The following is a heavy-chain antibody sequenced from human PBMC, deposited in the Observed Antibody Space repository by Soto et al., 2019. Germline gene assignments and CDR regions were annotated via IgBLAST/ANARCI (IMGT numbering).Heavy chain of an antibody. CDR2: IYYSGST. V-gene: IGHV4-31*03. CDR3: ARELPTVVTRGDAFDI. Sequence: QVQLQESGPGLVKPSQTLSLTCTVSGGSISSGGYYWSWIRQHPGKGLEWIGYIYYSGSTYYNPSLKSRVTISVDTSKNQVSLKLSSVTAADTAVYYCARELPTVVTRGDAFDIWGQGTMVTVSS. CDR1: GGSISSGGYY. J-gene: IGHJ3*02. D-gene: IGHD4-17*01.